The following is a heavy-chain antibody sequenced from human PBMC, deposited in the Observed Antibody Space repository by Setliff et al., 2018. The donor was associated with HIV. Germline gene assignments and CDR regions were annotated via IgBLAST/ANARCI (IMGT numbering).Heavy chain of an antibody. J-gene: IGHJ5*02. D-gene: IGHD6-6*01. CDR2: IIPIFGTT. V-gene: IGHV1-69*05. CDR1: GYTFTGYY. CDR3: ARVYEYSDSFPPAGWFDP. Sequence: SVKVSCKASGYTFTGYYLHWVRQAPGQGLEWMGGIIPIFGTTNFAQKFQGRVTITTDESTSTAYMELSSLRSEDTAVYYCARVYEYSDSFPPAGWFDPWGQGTLVTVSS.